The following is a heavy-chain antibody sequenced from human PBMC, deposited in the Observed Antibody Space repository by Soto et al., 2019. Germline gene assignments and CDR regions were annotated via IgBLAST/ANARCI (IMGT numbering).Heavy chain of an antibody. CDR1: VHGFTCAL. CDR3: ARHEPLMNRSPPHDRFDP. D-gene: IGHD3-16*01. J-gene: IGHJ5*02. V-gene: IGHV5-10-1*01. CDR2: MDASDSYA. Sequence: PGESLDVSRASSVHGFTCALINCCRLSSRGVLEWMGRMDASDSYAQYSPSFQGQVTISADKSLSTAYMQWSSLKASDTAMYYCARHEPLMNRSPPHDRFDPWGQGSVVTSPQ.